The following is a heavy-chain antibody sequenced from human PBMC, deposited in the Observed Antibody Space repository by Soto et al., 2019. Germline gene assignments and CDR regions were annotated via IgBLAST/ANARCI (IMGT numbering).Heavy chain of an antibody. CDR3: ARHRRETGTYAQPLDY. J-gene: IGHJ4*02. D-gene: IGHD1-1*01. CDR2: IHHSGST. CDR1: GDSLSTDYW. V-gene: IGHV4-4*02. Sequence: SEPLSLTCTVSGDSLSTDYWWSWVRQPPGKGLEWIGEIHHSGSTYHNPSLRSRVTISVDTSKSHFSLDLTSVTAADTAVYYSARHRRETGTYAQPLDYWGQGTLVTVSS.